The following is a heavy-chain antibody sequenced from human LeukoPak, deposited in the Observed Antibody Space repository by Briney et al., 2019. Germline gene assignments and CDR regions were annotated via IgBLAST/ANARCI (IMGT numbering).Heavy chain of an antibody. CDR2: IYYSGST. CDR3: ARGSGFLEWLLVSYYYMDV. V-gene: IGHV4-30-4*08. Sequence: SQTLSLTCTVSGGSISSGDYYWSWIRQPPGKGLEWIGYIYYSGSTYYNPSLKSRVTISVDTSKNQFSLKLSSVTAADPAVYYCARGSGFLEWLLVSYYYMDVWGKGTTVTVSS. CDR1: GGSISSGDYY. J-gene: IGHJ6*03. D-gene: IGHD3-3*01.